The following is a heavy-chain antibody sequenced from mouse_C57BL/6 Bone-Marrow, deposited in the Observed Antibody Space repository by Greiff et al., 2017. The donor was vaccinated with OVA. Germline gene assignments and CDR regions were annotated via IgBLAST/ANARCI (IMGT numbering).Heavy chain of an antibody. CDR1: GYAFTNYL. Sequence: QVQLKESGAELVRPGTSVKVSCKASGYAFTNYLIEWVKQRPGQGLEWIGVINPGSGGTNYNEKFKGKATLTADKSSSTAYMQLSSLTSDDSAVYFCAREATVGYFDVWGTGTTVTVSS. D-gene: IGHD1-1*01. CDR2: INPGSGGT. V-gene: IGHV1-54*01. CDR3: AREATVGYFDV. J-gene: IGHJ1*03.